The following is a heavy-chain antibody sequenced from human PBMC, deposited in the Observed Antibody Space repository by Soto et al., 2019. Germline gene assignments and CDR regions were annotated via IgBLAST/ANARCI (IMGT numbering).Heavy chain of an antibody. D-gene: IGHD6-19*01. V-gene: IGHV1-18*01. CDR1: GYTFTSYG. CDR2: TSAYNGNT. Sequence: ASVKVSFKASGYTFTSYGISWVRQAPGQGLEWMGWTSAYNGNTNYAQKLQGRVTMTTDTSTSTAYMELRSLRSDDTAVYYCARRQWLVGGYYYGMDVWGQRTTVTFSS. CDR3: ARRQWLVGGYYYGMDV. J-gene: IGHJ6*02.